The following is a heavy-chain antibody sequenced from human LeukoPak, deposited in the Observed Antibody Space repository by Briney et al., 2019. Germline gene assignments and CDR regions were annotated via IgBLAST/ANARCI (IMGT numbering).Heavy chain of an antibody. CDR1: GFTVSSNY. CDR2: IYSGGST. J-gene: IGHJ6*02. CDR3: VRVGDFWSGYPNYYYGMDV. V-gene: IGHV3-66*02. Sequence: GGSLRLSCAASGFTVSSNYISWVRQAPGKGLEWVSVIYSGGSTYYADSVKGRFTISRDNSKNTLYLQMNSLRAEDTAVYYCVRVGDFWSGYPNYYYGMDVWGQGTTVTVSS. D-gene: IGHD3-3*01.